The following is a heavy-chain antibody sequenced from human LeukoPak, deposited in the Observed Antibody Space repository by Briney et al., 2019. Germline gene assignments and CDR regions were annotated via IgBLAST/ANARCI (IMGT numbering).Heavy chain of an antibody. V-gene: IGHV4-59*04. CDR3: ATVLTGYVQDAFDI. J-gene: IGHJ3*02. CDR2: MYYRGNM. Sequence: SETLSFTCTVSGGSISSYYWSWIRQPPGKGLEWMGSMYYRGNMYYNPSLKSRVSISVDTSKNQFSLRLSSVTAADTAVYYCATVLTGYVQDAFDIWGQGTMVAVSS. CDR1: GGSISSYY. D-gene: IGHD3-9*01.